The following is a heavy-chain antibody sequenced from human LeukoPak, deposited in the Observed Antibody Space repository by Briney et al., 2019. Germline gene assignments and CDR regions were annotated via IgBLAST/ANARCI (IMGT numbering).Heavy chain of an antibody. D-gene: IGHD3-9*01. CDR2: ISHSGST. V-gene: IGHV4-34*01. J-gene: IGHJ4*02. CDR1: GGSFSGYY. CDR3: ARGRYFDWLFPNRFFDY. Sequence: SETLSLTCAVYGGSFSGYYWSWIRQPPGKGLEWIGEISHSGSTNYNPSLKSRVTISVDTSKNQFSLKLSSVTAADTAVYYCARGRYFDWLFPNRFFDYWGQGTLVTVSS.